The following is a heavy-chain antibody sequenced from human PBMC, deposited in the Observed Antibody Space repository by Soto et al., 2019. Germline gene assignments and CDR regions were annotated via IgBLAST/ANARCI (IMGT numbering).Heavy chain of an antibody. CDR1: GGSISSGGYY. CDR2: IYYSGNT. Sequence: QVQLQESGPGLVKPSQTLSLTCTVSGGSISSGGYYWSWIRQHPGKGLEWIGYIYYSGNTYYNPSLKSRVTISEDTSNNQLSLKLSSGTAADTAVYYCARATYYYDSSGYSDRVLDYWGQGTLVTVSS. D-gene: IGHD3-22*01. J-gene: IGHJ4*02. CDR3: ARATYYYDSSGYSDRVLDY. V-gene: IGHV4-31*03.